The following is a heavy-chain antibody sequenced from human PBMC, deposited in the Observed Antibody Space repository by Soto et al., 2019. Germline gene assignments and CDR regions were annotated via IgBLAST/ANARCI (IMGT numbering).Heavy chain of an antibody. J-gene: IGHJ5*02. CDR2: MNPNSGNT. V-gene: IGHV1-8*01. D-gene: IGHD3-10*01. Sequence: ASVKVSCKASGYTFTSYDINWVRKATGQGLEWMGWMNPNSGNTGYAQKFQGRVTMTRNTSISTAHMELSSLRSEDTAVYYCARGNYYGSGSYYRGFDPWGQGTLVTVSS. CDR1: GYTFTSYD. CDR3: ARGNYYGSGSYYRGFDP.